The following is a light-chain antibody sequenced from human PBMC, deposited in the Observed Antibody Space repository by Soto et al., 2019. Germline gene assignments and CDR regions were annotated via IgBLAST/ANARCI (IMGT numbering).Light chain of an antibody. Sequence: DIQMTQSPSSLSASLGDRVTITCRASQGIDTYLNWYQQKPGKAPKLLIYTAANLQSGVPSRFSGSGSGTDFTLTFTILQPEDFATYYCHQNYTLPHTFGQGTKVQIK. CDR2: TAA. CDR1: QGIDTY. J-gene: IGKJ2*01. CDR3: HQNYTLPHT. V-gene: IGKV1-39*01.